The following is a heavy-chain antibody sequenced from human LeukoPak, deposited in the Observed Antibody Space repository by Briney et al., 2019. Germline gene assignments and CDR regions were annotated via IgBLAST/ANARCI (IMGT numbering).Heavy chain of an antibody. CDR2: ISSSSSYI. J-gene: IGHJ6*04. CDR3: AELGITMIGGV. CDR1: GFTFSSYS. Sequence: GGSLRLSCAASGFTFSSYSMNWVRQAPGKGLEWVSSISSSSSYIYYADSAKGRFTISRDNAKNSLYLQMNSLRAEDMAVYYCAELGITMIGGVWGKGTTVTISS. D-gene: IGHD3-10*02. V-gene: IGHV3-21*01.